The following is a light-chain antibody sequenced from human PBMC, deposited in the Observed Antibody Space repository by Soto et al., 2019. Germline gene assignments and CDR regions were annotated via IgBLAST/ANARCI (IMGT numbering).Light chain of an antibody. V-gene: IGKV1-27*01. CDR1: QGISNH. CDR2: AAS. Sequence: DMQMTQSPPSLSASVGDTVAITCRASQGISNHLAWYQQKPGKAPKLLIYAASTLQSGVPSRFSGSGSGTDFTLTISSLQPEYFATYYCQKYDRAPWTCGRGTKVEI. CDR3: QKYDRAPWT. J-gene: IGKJ1*01.